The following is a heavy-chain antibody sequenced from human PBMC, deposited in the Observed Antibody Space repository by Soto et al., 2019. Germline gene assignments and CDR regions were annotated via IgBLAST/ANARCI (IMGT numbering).Heavy chain of an antibody. CDR3: ARGMWGAVVVVAAPEYFQH. D-gene: IGHD2-15*01. Sequence: GASVKVSCKASGYTFTSYDINWVRQATGQGLEWMGWMNPNSGNTGYAQKFQGRVTMTRNTSISTAYMELSSLRSEDTAAYYCARGMWGAVVVVAAPEYFQHWGQGTLVTVSS. J-gene: IGHJ1*01. V-gene: IGHV1-8*01. CDR1: GYTFTSYD. CDR2: MNPNSGNT.